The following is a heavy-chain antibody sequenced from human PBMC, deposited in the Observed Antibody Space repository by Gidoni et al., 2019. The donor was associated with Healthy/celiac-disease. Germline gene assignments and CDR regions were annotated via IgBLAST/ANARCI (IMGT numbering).Heavy chain of an antibody. V-gene: IGHV3-7*03. CDR3: ANVLRFLEWLLYPPFLFDY. J-gene: IGHJ4*02. CDR2: IKQDGSEK. Sequence: EVQLVESGGGLVQPGGSLRLSCAASGFTFSSYWMSWVRQAPGKGLEWVANIKQDGSEKYYVDSVKGRFTISRDNAKNSLYLQMNSLRAEDTAVYYCANVLRFLEWLLYPPFLFDYWGQGTLVTVSS. CDR1: GFTFSSYW. D-gene: IGHD3-3*01.